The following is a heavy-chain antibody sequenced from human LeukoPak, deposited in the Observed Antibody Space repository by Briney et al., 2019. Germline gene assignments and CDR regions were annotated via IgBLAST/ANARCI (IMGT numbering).Heavy chain of an antibody. CDR3: VKGGGTVVDY. CDR1: GFTFSNYW. CDR2: INSDGSST. Sequence: GGSLRLSCAASGFTFSNYWMHWVRQAPGKGLVWVSRINSDGSSTTYADSVKGRFTVSRDNAKDTVYLQMNSLRAEDTAVYYCVKGGGTVVDYWGQGALVTVSS. J-gene: IGHJ4*02. V-gene: IGHV3-74*01. D-gene: IGHD3-16*01.